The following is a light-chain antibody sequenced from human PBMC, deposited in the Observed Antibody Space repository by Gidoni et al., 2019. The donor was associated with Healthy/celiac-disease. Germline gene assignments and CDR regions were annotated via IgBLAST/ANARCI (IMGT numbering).Light chain of an antibody. J-gene: IGLJ3*02. CDR2: GNS. CDR3: QSYDSSLSGPWV. CDR1: SSTIGAGYD. Sequence: QSVLTQPPSVSGAPGTRVTISCTGSSSTIGAGYDVHWYQQLPGTAPKLLIYGNSNRPSGVPDRFSGSKSGTSASLAITGLQAEDEADYYCQSYDSSLSGPWVFGGGTKLTVL. V-gene: IGLV1-40*01.